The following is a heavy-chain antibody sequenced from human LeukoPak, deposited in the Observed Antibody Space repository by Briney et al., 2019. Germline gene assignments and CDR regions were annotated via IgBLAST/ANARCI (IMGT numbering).Heavy chain of an antibody. J-gene: IGHJ4*02. CDR2: ISGSGGST. CDR3: AKPYYDSSGYSGTRGPTDY. V-gene: IGHV3-23*01. Sequence: GGSLRLSCAASGFTFSSYGMSWVRQAPGKGLEWVSAISGSGGSTYYADSVKGRFTISRDNSKNTLYLQMNSLRAEDTAVYYCAKPYYDSSGYSGTRGPTDYWGQGTLVTVSS. D-gene: IGHD3-22*01. CDR1: GFTFSSYG.